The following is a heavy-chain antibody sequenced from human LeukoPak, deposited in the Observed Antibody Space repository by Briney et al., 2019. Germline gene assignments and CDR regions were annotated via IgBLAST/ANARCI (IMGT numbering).Heavy chain of an antibody. CDR3: ARGTYCSSTSCYGSLGWQWLLGAFDY. V-gene: IGHV1-2*02. CDR2: INPNSGGT. D-gene: IGHD2-2*01. CDR1: GYTFTGYY. Sequence: ASVKVSCKASGYTFTGYYMHWVRQAPGQGLEWMGWINPNSGGTNYAQKFQGRVTMTRDTSISTAYMELSRLRSDDTAVYNCARGTYCSSTSCYGSLGWQWLLGAFDYWGQGTLVTVSS. J-gene: IGHJ4*02.